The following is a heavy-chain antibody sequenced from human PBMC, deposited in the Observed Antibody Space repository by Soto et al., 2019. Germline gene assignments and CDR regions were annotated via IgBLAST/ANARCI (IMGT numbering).Heavy chain of an antibody. Sequence: PGESLKISCKGSGYSFTSYWISWVRQMPGKGLEWMGRIDPSDSYTNYSPSVKSRLTVTKDTSKNQVILTMTNMDPVDTATYYCAHRRSDGWYDFDYWGQGTLVTV. J-gene: IGHJ4*02. V-gene: IGHV5-10-1*04. CDR1: GYSFTSYW. CDR3: AHRRSDGWYDFDY. CDR2: IDPSDSYT. D-gene: IGHD6-19*01.